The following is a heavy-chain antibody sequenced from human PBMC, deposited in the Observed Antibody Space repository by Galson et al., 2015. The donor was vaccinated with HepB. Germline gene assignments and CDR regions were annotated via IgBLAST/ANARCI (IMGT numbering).Heavy chain of an antibody. J-gene: IGHJ4*02. CDR1: GGSFSGYY. Sequence: SETLSLTCAVYGGSFSGYYWSWIRQPPGKGLEWIGEINHSGSTNYNPSLKSRVTISVDTSKNQFSLKLSSVTAADTAVYYCAPSHKERVITMVRGVKLAGLDYWGQGTLVTVSS. CDR3: APSHKERVITMVRGVKLAGLDY. CDR2: INHSGST. V-gene: IGHV4-34*01. D-gene: IGHD3-10*01.